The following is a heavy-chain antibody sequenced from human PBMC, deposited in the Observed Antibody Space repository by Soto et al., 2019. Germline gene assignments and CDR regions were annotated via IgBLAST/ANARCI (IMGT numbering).Heavy chain of an antibody. J-gene: IGHJ5*01. CDR1: GYSISSGYY. CDR3: SRAKNPTTVSTPWFDS. V-gene: IGHV4-38-2*01. CDR2: IYHSGST. Sequence: PPATLSLTYAVSGYSISSGYYWGWIRQPPGKGLDWIGSIYHSGSTFYNPSLKSRVTISVDTSKNQFSLKLTSVTAADTAVYYCSRAKNPTTVSTPWFDSWGQGTLLTV. D-gene: IGHD4-17*01.